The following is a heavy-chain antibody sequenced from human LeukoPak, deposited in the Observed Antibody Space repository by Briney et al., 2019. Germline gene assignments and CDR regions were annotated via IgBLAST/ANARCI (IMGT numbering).Heavy chain of an antibody. J-gene: IGHJ4*02. Sequence: GASVKVSCKASGYTFTSYGISWVRQAPGQGLEWMGWISAYNGNTNYAQKLQGRVTMTTDTSTSTAYMELSSLRSEDTAVYYCARPLSPGIAAAAFDYWGQGTLVTVSS. CDR1: GYTFTSYG. CDR2: ISAYNGNT. V-gene: IGHV1-18*01. D-gene: IGHD6-13*01. CDR3: ARPLSPGIAAAAFDY.